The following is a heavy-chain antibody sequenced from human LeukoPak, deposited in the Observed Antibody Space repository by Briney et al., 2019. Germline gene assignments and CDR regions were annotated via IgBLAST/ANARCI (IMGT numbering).Heavy chain of an antibody. CDR3: ARDHRGSSWYDWGAFGI. CDR2: IYYSGST. CDR1: GGSISSYY. V-gene: IGHV4-59*01. Sequence: SETLSLTCTVSGGSISSYYWSWIRQPPGKGLEWIGYIYYSGSTNYNPSLKSRVTISVDTSKNQFSLKLSSVTAADTAVYYCARDHRGSSWYDWGAFGIWGQGTMVTVSS. D-gene: IGHD6-13*01. J-gene: IGHJ3*02.